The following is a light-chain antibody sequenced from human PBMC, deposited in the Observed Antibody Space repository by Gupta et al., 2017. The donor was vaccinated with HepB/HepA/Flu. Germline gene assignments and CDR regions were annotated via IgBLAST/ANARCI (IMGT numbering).Light chain of an antibody. J-gene: IGKJ1*01. V-gene: IGKV3-15*01. CDR2: GAS. CDR3: QQYNNWPPWT. CDR1: QSVSSN. Sequence: LSVSPGERATLSCRASQSVSSNLAWYQQKPGQAPRLLIYGASTRATGIPARFSGSGSGTEFTLTISSLQSEDFAVYYCQQYNNWPPWTFGQGTKVDIK.